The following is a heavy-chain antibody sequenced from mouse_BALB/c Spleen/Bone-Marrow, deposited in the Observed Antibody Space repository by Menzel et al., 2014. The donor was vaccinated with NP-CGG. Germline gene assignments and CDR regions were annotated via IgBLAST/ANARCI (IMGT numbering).Heavy chain of an antibody. CDR2: IAPGSGST. V-gene: IGHV1S41*01. Sequence: DLVKPGASVKLSCKASGYTFTNYWINWIKQRPGQGLEWIGRIAPGSGSTYYNEMFKGKATLTVDTSSRTDYIQLRSLSSEDSDVYFCERGIYYGNYVYAMDYWGQGTSVTVSS. D-gene: IGHD2-1*01. CDR1: GYTFTNYW. CDR3: ERGIYYGNYVYAMDY. J-gene: IGHJ4*01.